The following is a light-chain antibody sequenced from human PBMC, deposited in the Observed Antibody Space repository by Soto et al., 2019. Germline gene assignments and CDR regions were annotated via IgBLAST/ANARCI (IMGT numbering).Light chain of an antibody. Sequence: EIVLTQSPATLSLSLGERATLSCRASQSVSSCFAWYQQQPGKAPRLLIYDASNRATGVPARFSGSGSGAEVSLTISSRQPADFAAYYCQQRSNSHPLTFGGGTKVEIK. V-gene: IGKV3-11*01. CDR2: DAS. CDR3: QQRSNSHPLT. CDR1: QSVSSC. J-gene: IGKJ4*01.